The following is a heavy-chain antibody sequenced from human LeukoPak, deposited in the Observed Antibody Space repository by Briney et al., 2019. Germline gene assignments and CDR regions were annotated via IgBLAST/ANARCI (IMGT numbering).Heavy chain of an antibody. CDR3: AQEGWDTPEAKNRFDP. J-gene: IGHJ5*02. CDR1: GFTFSAYA. CDR2: ISPSGGNT. Sequence: PGGSLRLSCAASGFTFSAYAMSWVRQAPGKGLEWVSAISPSGGNTFYADSVKGRFTISRDNSMNTVSLQMNSLRAEDTAVYYCAQEGWDTPEAKNRFDPWGQGTLVTVSS. V-gene: IGHV3-23*01. D-gene: IGHD5-18*01.